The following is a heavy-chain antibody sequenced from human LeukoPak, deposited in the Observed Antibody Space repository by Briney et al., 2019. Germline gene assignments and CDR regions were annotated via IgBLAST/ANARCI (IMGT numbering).Heavy chain of an antibody. CDR1: GYSISSGYD. Sequence: PSETLSLTCTVSGYSISSGYDWGWVRQAPGKGLEWVSYIGIIGSTIYYADSVKGRFTISRDNAKNSLYLQMNSLRAEDTAVYYCARLFGWPNFDYWGQGTLVTVSS. CDR2: IGIIGSTI. D-gene: IGHD3-3*01. V-gene: IGHV3-48*03. CDR3: ARLFGWPNFDY. J-gene: IGHJ4*02.